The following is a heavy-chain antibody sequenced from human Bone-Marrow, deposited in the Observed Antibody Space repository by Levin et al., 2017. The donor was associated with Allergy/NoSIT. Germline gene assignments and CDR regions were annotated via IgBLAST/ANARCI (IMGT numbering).Heavy chain of an antibody. Sequence: PAETLSLTCAVYGESFSYYSWTWVRQPPGKGLEWIGEIKHSGSTNYNPVLKSRVTISVDTSKNQFSLKVTSVTAADTAVYYCARGGLVWFGEQPYYYYHAMDVWGQGTTVTVSS. CDR3: ARGGLVWFGEQPYYYYHAMDV. CDR2: IKHSGST. D-gene: IGHD3-10*01. J-gene: IGHJ6*02. CDR1: GESFSYYS. V-gene: IGHV4-34*01.